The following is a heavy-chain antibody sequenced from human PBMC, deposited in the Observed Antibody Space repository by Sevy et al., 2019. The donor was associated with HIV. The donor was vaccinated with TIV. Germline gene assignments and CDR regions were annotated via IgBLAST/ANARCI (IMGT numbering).Heavy chain of an antibody. CDR1: GFTFSSYS. J-gene: IGHJ4*02. Sequence: GGSLRLSCAASGFTFSSYSMSWVRQAPGKGLEWVSSISGSNYFIYYTDSVKGRFTISRDNAKNSLYLQMNSLRAEDTAEYYCAGSAYRSYPLDFDYWGQGTLVTVSS. CDR3: AGSAYRSYPLDFDY. D-gene: IGHD1-26*01. V-gene: IGHV3-21*01. CDR2: ISGSNYFI.